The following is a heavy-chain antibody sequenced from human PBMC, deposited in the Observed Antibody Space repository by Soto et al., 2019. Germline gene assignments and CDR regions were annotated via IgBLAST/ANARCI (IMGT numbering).Heavy chain of an antibody. CDR2: ISGSGGST. D-gene: IGHD6-19*01. CDR1: GFSFSGYA. CDR3: EKEKYSSGFFDD. Sequence: EVQLLESGGGLVQPGGSLRLSCAASGFSFSGYAMSWVRQAPGKGLEWVSAISGSGGSTYYPDSVKGRFTISRDNSKSTGYLYMNSVRADDTAVYYCEKEKYSSGFFDDRGQGTLVTVAS. J-gene: IGHJ4*02. V-gene: IGHV3-23*01.